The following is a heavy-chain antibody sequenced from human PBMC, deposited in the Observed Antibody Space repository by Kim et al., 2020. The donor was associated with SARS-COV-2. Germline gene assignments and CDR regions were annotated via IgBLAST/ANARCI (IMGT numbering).Heavy chain of an antibody. J-gene: IGHJ4*02. CDR3: ARGKQQLEEDYFDY. D-gene: IGHD6-13*01. CDR1: GGSVSSGSYY. V-gene: IGHV4-61*01. Sequence: SETLSLTCTVSGGSVSSGSYYWSWIRQPPGKGLELIWYIYYSGSTNYNPSLKSRVTISVDTSKNQFSLKLNSVTAADTAVYYCARGKQQLEEDYFDYWGQGTLVTVSS. CDR2: IYYSGST.